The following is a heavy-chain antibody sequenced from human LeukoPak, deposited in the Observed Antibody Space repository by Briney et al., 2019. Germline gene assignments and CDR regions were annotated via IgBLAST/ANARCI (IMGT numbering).Heavy chain of an antibody. D-gene: IGHD6-6*01. Sequence: GSVRLSCAASGFTFSSYSMNWVRQAPGKGPEWVSSISSSSSYIYYADSVKGRFTISRDNAKNSLYLQMNSLRAEDTAVYYCARDMGSSSSSFDYWGQGTLVTVSS. CDR1: GFTFSSYS. V-gene: IGHV3-21*01. CDR2: ISSSSSYI. J-gene: IGHJ4*02. CDR3: ARDMGSSSSSFDY.